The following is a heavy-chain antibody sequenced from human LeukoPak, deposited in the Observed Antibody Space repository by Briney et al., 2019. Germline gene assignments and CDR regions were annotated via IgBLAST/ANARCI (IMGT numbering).Heavy chain of an antibody. V-gene: IGHV1-8*03. CDR1: GYTFTSYD. Sequence: GASVKVSCKASGYTFTSYDINWVRQATGQGLEWMGWMNPNSGNTGYAQKFQGRVTITRNTSISTAYMELSSLRSEDTAVYFCARDLGQSLYDSSGYPQYYFDCWGQGTLVTVSS. J-gene: IGHJ4*02. CDR2: MNPNSGNT. D-gene: IGHD3-22*01. CDR3: ARDLGQSLYDSSGYPQYYFDC.